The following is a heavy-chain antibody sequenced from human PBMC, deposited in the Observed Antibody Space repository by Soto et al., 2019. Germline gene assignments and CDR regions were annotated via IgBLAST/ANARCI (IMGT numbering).Heavy chain of an antibody. CDR2: IYYSGST. CDR3: ARVGRGTMVRGVTTLDY. J-gene: IGHJ4*02. CDR1: GGSISSYY. D-gene: IGHD3-10*01. V-gene: IGHV4-59*01. Sequence: SETLSLTCTVSGGSISSYYWSWIRQPPGKGLEWIGYIYYSGSTNYNPSLKSRVTISVDTSKNQFSLKLSSVTAADTAVYYCARVGRGTMVRGVTTLDYWGQGTLVTVSS.